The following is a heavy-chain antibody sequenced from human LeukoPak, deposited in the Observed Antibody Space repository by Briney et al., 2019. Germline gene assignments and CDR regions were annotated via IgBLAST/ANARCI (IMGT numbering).Heavy chain of an antibody. CDR3: ARDPPYHYDSSGSGYLDY. V-gene: IGHV3-48*04. CDR1: GFTFSTHD. Sequence: GGSLRLSCATSGFTFSTHDVNWVRQAPGKGLEWVSFINSRSSTIYYADSVKGRFTISRDNAKNSLYLQMNSLRAEDTAVYYCARDPPYHYDSSGSGYLDYWGQGTLVTVSS. D-gene: IGHD3-22*01. CDR2: INSRSSTI. J-gene: IGHJ4*02.